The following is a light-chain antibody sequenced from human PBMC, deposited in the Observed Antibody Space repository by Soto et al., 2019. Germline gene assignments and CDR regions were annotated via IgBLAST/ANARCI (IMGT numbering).Light chain of an antibody. CDR1: QSVSSF. V-gene: IGKV3-11*01. CDR2: DAS. J-gene: IGKJ2*01. Sequence: EIVLIQSPATLSLSPGERATLSCRASQSVSSFLAWYQQKPGQAPRLLIYDASNRATGIPARFSGSGSGTDFTLTISSLEPEDSAVYFCQQRGNWPPYTFGQGTKLEIK. CDR3: QQRGNWPPYT.